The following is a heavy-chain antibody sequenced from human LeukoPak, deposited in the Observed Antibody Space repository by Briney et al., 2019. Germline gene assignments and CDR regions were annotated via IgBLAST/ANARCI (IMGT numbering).Heavy chain of an antibody. CDR3: AGTRDHNVVTESGLPDYHYYGMDL. J-gene: IGHJ6*02. V-gene: IGHV3-9*01. CDR1: GFTFDDYA. D-gene: IGHD1-1*01. CDR2: ISWGSGSI. Sequence: GRSLRLSCAASGFTFDDYAMHWVRQVPGKGLDWVSGISWGSGSIGYADFVKGRFTISRDNAKNSLYLQMNTLTSDDTASYYFAGTRDHNVVTESGLPDYHYYGMDLWGQGTTVIVS.